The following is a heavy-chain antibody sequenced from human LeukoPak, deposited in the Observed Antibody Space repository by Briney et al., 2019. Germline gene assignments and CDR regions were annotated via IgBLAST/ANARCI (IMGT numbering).Heavy chain of an antibody. CDR2: ISAYNGNT. CDR3: ARDHDGSGSYWVY. D-gene: IGHD3-10*01. J-gene: IGHJ4*02. Sequence: GAAVKVSCEASGYTFTSYGSSWVRQAPGQGVEWMGWISAYNGNTNYAQKLQGRVTMTTDTSTSTAYMELRSLRSDDTAVYYCARDHDGSGSYWVYWGQGTLVTVSS. V-gene: IGHV1-18*01. CDR1: GYTFTSYG.